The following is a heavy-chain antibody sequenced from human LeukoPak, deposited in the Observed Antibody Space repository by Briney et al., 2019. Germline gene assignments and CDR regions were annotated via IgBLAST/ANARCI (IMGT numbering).Heavy chain of an antibody. CDR1: GCSFTSYW. D-gene: IGHD3-9*01. CDR2: IYPGDSDT. J-gene: IGHJ4*02. Sequence: GESLKISCQGSGCSFTSYWIGWVRQVPGKALELMGIIYPGDSDTRYSPSFLGQVTISADKSISTAYLQWGSLKASDTAMYYCARAYILTGYPDYWGQGTLVTVSS. V-gene: IGHV5-51*01. CDR3: ARAYILTGYPDY.